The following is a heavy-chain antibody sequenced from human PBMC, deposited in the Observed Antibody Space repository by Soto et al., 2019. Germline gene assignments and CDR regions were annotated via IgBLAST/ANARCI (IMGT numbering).Heavy chain of an antibody. D-gene: IGHD6-19*01. CDR2: LSSNGGST. J-gene: IGHJ4*02. V-gene: IGHV3-64*01. CDR1: GFTFSKYP. CDR3: ARLNSSGYRFVDY. Sequence: EVQLVESGGGLVQPGGSLRLSCAASGFTFSKYPMHWVRQAPGKGLEYVSALSSNGGSTYYANSVKGRLTISIDNTNNTLYLQKSSQKPEVMAVYYCARLNSSGYRFVDYWGQGTLVTVSS.